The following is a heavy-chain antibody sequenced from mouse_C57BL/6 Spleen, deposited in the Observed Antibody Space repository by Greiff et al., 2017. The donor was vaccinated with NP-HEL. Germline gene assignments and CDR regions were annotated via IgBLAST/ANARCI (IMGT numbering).Heavy chain of an antibody. Sequence: QVQLQQSGPGLVAPSQSLSITCTVSGFSLTSYAISWVRQPPGKGLEWLGVIWTGGGTNYNSALKSRLSISKDNSKSQVFLKMNSLQTDDTARYYCARNDGSSYDAMDYWGQGTSVTVSS. CDR3: ARNDGSSYDAMDY. V-gene: IGHV2-9-1*01. CDR2: IWTGGGT. CDR1: GFSLTSYA. J-gene: IGHJ4*01. D-gene: IGHD1-1*01.